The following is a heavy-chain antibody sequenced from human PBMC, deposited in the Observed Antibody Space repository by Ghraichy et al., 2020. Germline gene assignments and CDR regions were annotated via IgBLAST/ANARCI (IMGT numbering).Heavy chain of an antibody. Sequence: SETLSLTCSVSGGSLSSTAYHWGWIRQPPGRGPEWIGSNYHSGSAYYNPSLKSRVTMSVDTSKNQFSLKVTSVTAADTAVYYCARCATTGTGGRGYMDVCGKGTTVTVS. V-gene: IGHV4-39*01. CDR1: GGSLSSTAYH. J-gene: IGHJ6*03. CDR2: NYHSGSA. D-gene: IGHD1-1*01. CDR3: ARCATTGTGGRGYMDV.